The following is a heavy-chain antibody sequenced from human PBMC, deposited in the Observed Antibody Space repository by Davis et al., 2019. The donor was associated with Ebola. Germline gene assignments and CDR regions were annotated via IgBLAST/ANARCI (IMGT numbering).Heavy chain of an antibody. Sequence: SETLSLTCAVYGGSFSGYYWSWIRQPPGKGLEWIGEINHSGSTNYNPSLKRRVTISVDTSKNQFSLKLSSVTAADTAVYYCARSTGYYFDYWGQGTLVTVSS. CDR2: INHSGST. J-gene: IGHJ4*02. CDR1: GGSFSGYY. D-gene: IGHD4-11*01. CDR3: ARSTGYYFDY. V-gene: IGHV4-34*01.